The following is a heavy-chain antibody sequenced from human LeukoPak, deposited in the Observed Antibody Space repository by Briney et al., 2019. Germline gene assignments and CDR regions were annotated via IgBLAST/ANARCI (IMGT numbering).Heavy chain of an antibody. CDR2: IYHSGST. J-gene: IGHJ4*02. CDR3: AGDSSGYVDY. CDR1: GYSISSGYY. Sequence: PSETLSLTCAVSGYSISSGYYWGWIRQPPGKGLEWIGSIYHSGSTYYNPSLKSRVTISVDTSKNQFPLKLSSVTAADTAVYYCAGDSSGYVDYWGQETLVTVSS. V-gene: IGHV4-38-2*01. D-gene: IGHD3-22*01.